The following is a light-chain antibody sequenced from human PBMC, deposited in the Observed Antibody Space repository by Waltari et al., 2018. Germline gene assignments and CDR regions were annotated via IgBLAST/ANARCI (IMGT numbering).Light chain of an antibody. CDR2: GNS. CDR3: QSYDSSLSGSV. Sequence: QSGLTQPPSVSGAPGQRVTISCTGSSSNIGAGYDVHWYQLLPGTAPKLPIYGNSNRPSGVPDRFSGSNSGAAASLAITGLQAEDEAGYYCQSYDSSLSGSVFGGGTKLTVL. J-gene: IGLJ2*01. V-gene: IGLV1-40*01. CDR1: SSNIGAGYD.